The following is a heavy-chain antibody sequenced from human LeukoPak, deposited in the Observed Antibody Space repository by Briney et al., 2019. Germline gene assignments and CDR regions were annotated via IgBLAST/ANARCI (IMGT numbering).Heavy chain of an antibody. CDR3: NANYDTSDY. CDR2: IKSKTDGGTT. V-gene: IGHV3-15*01. CDR1: GFTFANAW. D-gene: IGHD3-9*01. J-gene: IGHJ4*02. Sequence: GGSLRLSCAASGFTFANAWMSWVRQAPGRGLEWVGRIKSKTDGGTTDYAAPVRGRFTISRDDSKNTLYLQMNSLRTEDTAVYYCNANYDTSDYWGQGTLVTVSS.